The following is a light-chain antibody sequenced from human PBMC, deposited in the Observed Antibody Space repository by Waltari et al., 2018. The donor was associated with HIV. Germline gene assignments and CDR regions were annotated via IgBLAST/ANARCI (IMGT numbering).Light chain of an antibody. CDR3: CSYAGRFTSWV. Sequence: QSALTQPRSVSGSPGQSVPITCTGTSNDIGYYKYVSWYQNRPGKAPQLMIYDVSDRPSGIPPRFSCSKSGNTASLTIFGLQAEDEGDYYCCSYAGRFTSWVFGGGTKVTVL. J-gene: IGLJ3*02. CDR2: DVS. CDR1: SNDIGYYKY. V-gene: IGLV2-11*01.